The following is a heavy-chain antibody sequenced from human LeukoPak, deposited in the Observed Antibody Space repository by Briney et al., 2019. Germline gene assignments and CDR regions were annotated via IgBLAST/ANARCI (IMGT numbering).Heavy chain of an antibody. D-gene: IGHD5-18*01. Sequence: LSLTCAVYGGSFSGYYMSWIRQAPGKGLEWVSYISSSGSTIYYADSVKGRFTISRDNAKNSLYLQMNSLRAEDTAVYYCARGGAAMVNYWGQGTLVTVSS. CDR1: GGSFSGYY. J-gene: IGHJ4*02. CDR2: ISSSGSTI. CDR3: ARGGAAMVNY. V-gene: IGHV3-11*04.